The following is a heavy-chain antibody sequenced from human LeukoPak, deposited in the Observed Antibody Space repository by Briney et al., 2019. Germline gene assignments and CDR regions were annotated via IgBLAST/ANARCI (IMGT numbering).Heavy chain of an antibody. CDR3: ARARIAVAGTVDY. D-gene: IGHD6-19*01. J-gene: IGHJ4*02. Sequence: GGSLRLSCAASGFTFSTYWMNWFRQTPGKGLEWVAKIKADGGEKDHVASVKGRFTISRDNAKNSLYLQMNSLRAEDTAVYYCARARIAVAGTVDYWGQGTLVTVSS. V-gene: IGHV3-7*01. CDR1: GFTFSTYW. CDR2: IKADGGEK.